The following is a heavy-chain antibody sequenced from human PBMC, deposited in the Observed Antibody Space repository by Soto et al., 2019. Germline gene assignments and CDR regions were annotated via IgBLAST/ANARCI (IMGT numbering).Heavy chain of an antibody. CDR3: ARAHAWEFLIAY. Sequence: SETLSLTCTVSGASINSGGYYWSWIRQLPGKGLEWIGYIYFSGSTYYNPSLESRVTISLDTSQNQFSLKLSSVTAADTAVYYSARAHAWEFLIAYWGQGTLVTVSS. CDR2: IYFSGST. D-gene: IGHD3-10*01. J-gene: IGHJ4*02. V-gene: IGHV4-31*03. CDR1: GASINSGGYY.